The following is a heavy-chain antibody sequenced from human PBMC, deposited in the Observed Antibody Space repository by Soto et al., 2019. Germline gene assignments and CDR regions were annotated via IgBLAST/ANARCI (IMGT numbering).Heavy chain of an antibody. J-gene: IGHJ4*02. CDR3: ARQQWLDDYFDY. Sequence: SETLSLTCTVSGGSISSSSYYWGWIRQPPGKGLEWIGSIYYSGSTYYNPSLKSRVTISVDTSKNQFSLKLSSVTAADTAVYYCARQQWLDDYFDYWGQGTLVTVSS. CDR2: IYYSGST. D-gene: IGHD6-19*01. V-gene: IGHV4-39*01. CDR1: GGSISSSSYY.